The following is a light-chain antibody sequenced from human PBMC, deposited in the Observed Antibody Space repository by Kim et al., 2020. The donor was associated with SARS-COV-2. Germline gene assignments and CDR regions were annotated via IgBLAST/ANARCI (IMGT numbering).Light chain of an antibody. CDR2: GAS. J-gene: IGKJ5*01. CDR1: QTINNNY. Sequence: LSPGKRATRSCRASQTINNNYLAWYQQKPGQAPRLLIYGASSRATGIPDRFSGSGSGTDFTLTISRLEPEDFAVYHCQQYSNSIIFGQGTRLEIK. CDR3: QQYSNSII. V-gene: IGKV3-20*01.